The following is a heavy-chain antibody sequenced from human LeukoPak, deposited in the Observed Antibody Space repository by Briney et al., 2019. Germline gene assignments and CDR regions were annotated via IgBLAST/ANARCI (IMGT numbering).Heavy chain of an antibody. CDR2: IGGSGGST. Sequence: GGSLRLSCTASGFTFSSYAVRWVRQAPGKGLEWVSAIGGSGGSTSYADSVKGRFTISRHNSENTLYLQMNSLRAEDTAIYYCAKSGGTYVDYWGQGTLVTVSS. CDR1: GFTFSSYA. D-gene: IGHD3-16*01. CDR3: AKSGGTYVDY. V-gene: IGHV3-23*01. J-gene: IGHJ4*02.